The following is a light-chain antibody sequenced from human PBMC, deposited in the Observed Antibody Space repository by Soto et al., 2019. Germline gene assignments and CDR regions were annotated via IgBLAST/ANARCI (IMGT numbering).Light chain of an antibody. CDR1: HSVSSSY. CDR3: QQYGNSPWA. Sequence: EIVLTQSPGTLSFSPGERATLSCRASHSVSSSYLAWYQQKPGRAPRLLIHDVSRRATGIPDRFSGSGSGTDFTLTISRLEPEDFAVYYCQQYGNSPWAFGQGTKVDIK. CDR2: DVS. V-gene: IGKV3-20*01. J-gene: IGKJ1*01.